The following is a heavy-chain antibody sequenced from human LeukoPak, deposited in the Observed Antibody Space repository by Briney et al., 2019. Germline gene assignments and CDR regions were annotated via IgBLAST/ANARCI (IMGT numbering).Heavy chain of an antibody. Sequence: GGSLRLSCAASGFTFSSYAMHWVRQAPGKGLEWVAGISYDGSNIYYADSVKGRFTISRDNAKNTLYLQMNSLRAEDTAVYYWARWGSSPVDYYGAGSYPYYFDSCGQGTLVTVSS. J-gene: IGHJ4*02. CDR3: ARWGSSPVDYYGAGSYPYYFDS. V-gene: IGHV3-30*01. CDR1: GFTFSSYA. D-gene: IGHD3-10*01. CDR2: ISYDGSNI.